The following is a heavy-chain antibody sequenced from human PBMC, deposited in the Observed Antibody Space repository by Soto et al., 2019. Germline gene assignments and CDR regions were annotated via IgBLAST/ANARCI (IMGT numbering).Heavy chain of an antibody. J-gene: IGHJ6*02. V-gene: IGHV4-31*03. CDR1: GSTISSRGHS. Sequence: SSVSLSLTCIVAGSTISSRGHSCSWISQHPGKGLEWIGYIYYSGSTYYNPSLKSRVTISVDTSKNQFSLKLSSVTAADTAVYYCARERDYGGTLGWYYGMDVWGQGTTVT. CDR2: IYYSGST. CDR3: ARERDYGGTLGWYYGMDV. D-gene: IGHD4-17*01.